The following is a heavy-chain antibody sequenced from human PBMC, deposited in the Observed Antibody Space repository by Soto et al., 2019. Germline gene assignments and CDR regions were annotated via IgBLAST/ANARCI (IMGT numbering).Heavy chain of an antibody. CDR2: IYYSGST. V-gene: IGHV4-39*01. J-gene: IGHJ6*02. CDR3: ARYYDFWSGYPREYYYYGMDV. CDR1: GGSISSSSYY. D-gene: IGHD3-3*01. Sequence: QLQLQESGPGLVKPSETLSLTCTVSGGSISSSSYYWGWIRQPPGKGLEWIGSIYYSGSTYYNPSLKSRVTISVDTSKNQFSLKLSSVTAADTAVYYCARYYDFWSGYPREYYYYGMDVWGQGTTVTVSS.